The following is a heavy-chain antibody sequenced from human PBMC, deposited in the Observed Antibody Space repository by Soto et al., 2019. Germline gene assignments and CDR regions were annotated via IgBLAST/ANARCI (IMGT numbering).Heavy chain of an antibody. Sequence: PGESLKISCKGSGYSFTSYWISWVGQMPGKGLEWMGRIDPSDSYTNYSPSFQGHVTISADKSISTAYLQWSSLKASDTAMYYCARALWGPHGYYGMDVWGQGTTVTVYS. CDR3: ARALWGPHGYYGMDV. CDR2: IDPSDSYT. CDR1: GYSFTSYW. V-gene: IGHV5-10-1*01. D-gene: IGHD3-16*01. J-gene: IGHJ6*02.